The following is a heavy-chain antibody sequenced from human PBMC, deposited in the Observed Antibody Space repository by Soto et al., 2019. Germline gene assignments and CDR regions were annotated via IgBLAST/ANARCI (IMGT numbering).Heavy chain of an antibody. CDR1: GASITRGGFH. J-gene: IGHJ4*02. CDR2: LYSGST. V-gene: IGHV4-39*02. CDR3: ARRGSGHTLDY. D-gene: IGHD3-10*01. Sequence: QLQLQESGPGLVKPSETLSLTCAVTGASITRGGFHWGWIRQSPGQGLEWIGSLYSGSTYYNPSLKSRVTISADTSKNDVSLRLTSVTAADTAVYYCARRGSGHTLDYWGQGTLGTVPS.